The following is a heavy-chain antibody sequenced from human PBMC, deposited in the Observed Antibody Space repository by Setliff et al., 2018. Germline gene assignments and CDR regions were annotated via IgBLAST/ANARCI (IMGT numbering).Heavy chain of an antibody. CDR2: INDSGGT. J-gene: IGHJ6*02. D-gene: IGHD3-10*01. Sequence: SETLSLTCTVHGGSFRDYHWSWILQAPGKGLEWIGEINDSGGTKFNPSLKSRGTMSVDTSKSQISLKLSSVTAADTAVYYCARGRFDGWSFEYYGMDVWGRGTTVTVSS. V-gene: IGHV4-34*01. CDR1: GGSFRDYH. CDR3: ARGRFDGWSFEYYGMDV.